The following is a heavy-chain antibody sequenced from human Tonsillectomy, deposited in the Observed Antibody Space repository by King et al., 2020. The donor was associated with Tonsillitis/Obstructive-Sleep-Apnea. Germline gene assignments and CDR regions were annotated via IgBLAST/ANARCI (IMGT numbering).Heavy chain of an antibody. CDR3: TSGPRDSVVVPAAHYYYYYGMDV. V-gene: IGHV3-15*07. CDR2: IKSKTDGGTT. CDR1: GFTFSNAW. J-gene: IGHJ6*02. Sequence: QLVQSGGGLVKPGGSLRLSCAASGFTFSNAWMNWVRQAPGKGLEWVGRIKSKTDGGTTDYAAPVKGRFTISRDDSKNTLYLQMNSLKTEDTAVYYCTSGPRDSVVVPAAHYYYYYGMDVWGQGTTVTVSS. D-gene: IGHD2-2*01.